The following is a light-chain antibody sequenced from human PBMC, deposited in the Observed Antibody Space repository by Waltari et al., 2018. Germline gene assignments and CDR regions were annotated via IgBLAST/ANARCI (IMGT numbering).Light chain of an antibody. CDR1: QSVSSN. CDR3: QQYSSWPPT. V-gene: IGKV3-15*01. J-gene: IGKJ3*01. Sequence: EIMMTQSPATLSVSPGERATLSCRASQSVSSNLAWHQQKPGQAPRILIYGASSRATGIPARFSGSGSGTEFTLTISSLQSEDFAVYYCQQYSSWPPTFGPGTKVDIK. CDR2: GAS.